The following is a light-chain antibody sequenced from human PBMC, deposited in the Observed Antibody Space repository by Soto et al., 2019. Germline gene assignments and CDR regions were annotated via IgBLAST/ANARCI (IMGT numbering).Light chain of an antibody. CDR2: DVS. J-gene: IGLJ1*01. Sequence: QSVLTQPASVSGSPGQSITISCTGTSTDVGNYNLVCWYQQHPGKAPKLMIYDVSKRPSGVSNRFSGSKSGNTASLTISGLQADDEADYYCCSYAGDSYVFGTGTKLTVL. CDR1: STDVGNYNL. V-gene: IGLV2-23*02. CDR3: CSYAGDSYV.